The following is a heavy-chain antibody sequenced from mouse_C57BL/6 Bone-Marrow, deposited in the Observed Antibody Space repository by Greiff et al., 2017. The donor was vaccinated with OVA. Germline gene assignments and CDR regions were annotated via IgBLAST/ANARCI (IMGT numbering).Heavy chain of an antibody. CDR1: GFTFKDDY. J-gene: IGHJ4*01. V-gene: IGHV14-4*01. CDR2: IDPDNGDT. CDR3: TYYDYGRDYAMDY. Sequence: VQLQQSGAELVRPGASVKLSCTASGFTFKDDYMHWVKQRPEQGLEWIGWIDPDNGDTEYASKFQGKATITADTSSSTAYLQLSSLTSEDTAVYYGTYYDYGRDYAMDYWGQGTSVTVSS. D-gene: IGHD2-4*01.